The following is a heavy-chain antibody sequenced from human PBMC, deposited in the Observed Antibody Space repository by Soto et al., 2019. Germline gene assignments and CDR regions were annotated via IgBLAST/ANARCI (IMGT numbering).Heavy chain of an antibody. Sequence: EVQLVQSGGGLVQPGGSLRLSCAASGFTFSSHWMTWVRQGPGKGLEWVANIKQDESEKYYVDSVKGRFTISSDNAKDSLYLQMNSLRDEDTAVYYCARLSGQEGATGYRFFDSWGPGALVIVSS. V-gene: IGHV3-7*05. D-gene: IGHD3-9*01. CDR3: ARLSGQEGATGYRFFDS. J-gene: IGHJ4*02. CDR2: IKQDESEK. CDR1: GFTFSSHW.